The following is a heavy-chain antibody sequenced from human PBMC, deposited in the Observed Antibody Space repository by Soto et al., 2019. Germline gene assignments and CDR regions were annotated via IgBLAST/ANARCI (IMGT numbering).Heavy chain of an antibody. CDR1: GGTFSSYA. V-gene: IGHV1-69*01. Sequence: QVQLVQSGAEVKKPGSSVKISCKASGGTFSSYAVSWLRQAPGQGLEWMGDIIPIFGTPFYAQNFQGRLTISGDESTATAYMELGSLESADWAVYYCARERPQDPYFDLWGRGMQVTVSS. CDR2: IIPIFGTP. CDR3: ARERPQDPYFDL. J-gene: IGHJ2*01.